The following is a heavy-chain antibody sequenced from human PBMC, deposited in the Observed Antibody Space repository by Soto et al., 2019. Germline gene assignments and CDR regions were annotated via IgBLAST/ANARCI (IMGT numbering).Heavy chain of an antibody. Sequence: ASVKVSCKASGYTFTSYAMHWVRQAPGQRLEWMGWINAGEGNTKYSQKFQGRVTITRDTSASTAYMEPSSLRSEDTAVYYCARYCSSAICYIYPHYTGMDVWGQGTTVTVYS. J-gene: IGHJ6*02. CDR2: INAGEGNT. D-gene: IGHD2-2*02. CDR3: ARYCSSAICYIYPHYTGMDV. V-gene: IGHV1-3*01. CDR1: GYTFTSYA.